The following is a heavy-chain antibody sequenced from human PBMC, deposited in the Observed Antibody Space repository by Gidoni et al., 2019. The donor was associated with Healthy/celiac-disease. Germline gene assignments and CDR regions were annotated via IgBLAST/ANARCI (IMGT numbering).Heavy chain of an antibody. CDR1: VFTFSSYA. CDR2: ISGSGGST. D-gene: IGHD1-26*01. CDR3: AKGGFVGATTGYFQH. V-gene: IGHV3-23*01. Sequence: EVQLLESGGGLVQPGGSLRLSCAASVFTFSSYAMSWVHQGPGKGLEWVSAISGSGGSTYYADSVKGRFTISRDKSKNTLYLQMNSLRAEDTAVYYCAKGGFVGATTGYFQHWGQGTLVTVSS. J-gene: IGHJ1*01.